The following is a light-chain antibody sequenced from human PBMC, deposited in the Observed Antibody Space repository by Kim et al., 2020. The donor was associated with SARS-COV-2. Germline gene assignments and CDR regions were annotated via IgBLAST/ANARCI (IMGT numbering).Light chain of an antibody. CDR2: DVT. J-gene: IGLJ1*01. CDR1: INDVGFYDH. V-gene: IGLV2-14*04. CDR3: NSYTTSSTYV. Sequence: GQLITISCTGTINDVGFYDHVSWYQQHPGQAPKLLIHDVTDRPSGVSDRFSGSKSGNTASLTISGLQAEDEADYYCNSYTTSSTYVFGTGTKVTVL.